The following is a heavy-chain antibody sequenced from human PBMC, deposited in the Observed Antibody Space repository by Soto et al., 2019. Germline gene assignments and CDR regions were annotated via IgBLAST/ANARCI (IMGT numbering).Heavy chain of an antibody. Sequence: ASETLSLTCAVYGGSFSGYYWSWIRQPPGKGLEWIGEINHSGSTNYNPSLKSRVTISVDTSKNQFSLKLSSVTAADTAVYYCARSVFQPQLFGELAAFGMDVWGQGTTVTVSS. V-gene: IGHV4-34*01. D-gene: IGHD3-10*01. CDR1: GGSFSGYY. CDR2: INHSGST. CDR3: ARSVFQPQLFGELAAFGMDV. J-gene: IGHJ6*02.